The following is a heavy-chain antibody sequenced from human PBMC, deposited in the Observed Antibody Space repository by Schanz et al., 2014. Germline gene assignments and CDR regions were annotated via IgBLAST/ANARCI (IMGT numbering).Heavy chain of an antibody. Sequence: QVRLQQWGAGLLKPSGTLSLTCAVYGGSFIGYDWSWIRQFPGQDLEWIGDINHYGRTNYNPSLMGRVSISIDASQNQFSLKMTSVTAADTAIYYCAIPRGSYAPNWSEATYFQHWGQGSLVTVSS. D-gene: IGHD1-1*01. CDR1: GGSFIGYD. J-gene: IGHJ1*01. CDR2: INHYGRT. CDR3: AIPRGSYAPNWSEATYFQH. V-gene: IGHV4-34*01.